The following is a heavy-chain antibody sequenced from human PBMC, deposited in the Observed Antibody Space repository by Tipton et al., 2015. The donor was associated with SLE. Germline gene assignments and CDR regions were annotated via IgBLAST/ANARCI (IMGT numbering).Heavy chain of an antibody. Sequence: TLSLTCAVSGGSISSHYWSWIRQSPGTGLEWIGYIYSGGSTNYNPSLKSRVTISVDTSKNQFSLRLSSVTAADTAVYYCARPAVYGDSRGGFDIWGQGTMVTVSS. D-gene: IGHD4-17*01. CDR3: ARPAVYGDSRGGFDI. J-gene: IGHJ3*02. V-gene: IGHV4-4*09. CDR2: IYSGGST. CDR1: GGSISSHY.